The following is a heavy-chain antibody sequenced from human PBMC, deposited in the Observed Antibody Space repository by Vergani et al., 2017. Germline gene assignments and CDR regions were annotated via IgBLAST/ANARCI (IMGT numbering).Heavy chain of an antibody. V-gene: IGHV3-21*01. Sequence: VQLVESGGGVVQPGRSLRLSCAASRFTFSSYGMHWVRQAPGKGLEWVSSISSSSSYIYYADSVKGRFTISRDNAKNSLYLQMNSLRAEDTAVYYCARYCSSTSCYSAFDIWGQGTMVTVSS. CDR1: RFTFSSYG. J-gene: IGHJ3*02. CDR2: ISSSSSYI. D-gene: IGHD2-2*02. CDR3: ARYCSSTSCYSAFDI.